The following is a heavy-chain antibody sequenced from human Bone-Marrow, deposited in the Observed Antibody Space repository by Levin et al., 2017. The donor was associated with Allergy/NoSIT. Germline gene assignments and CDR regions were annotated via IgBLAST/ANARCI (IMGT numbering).Heavy chain of an antibody. CDR2: ISYDGSNK. CDR3: ARVRLPRGDYVFDY. V-gene: IGHV3-30*04. CDR1: GFTFSSYA. J-gene: IGHJ4*02. D-gene: IGHD4-17*01. Sequence: GGSLRLSCAASGFTFSSYAMHWVRQAPGKGLEWVAVISYDGSNKYYADSVKGRFTISRDNSKNTLYLQMNGLRAEDTAVYYCARVRLPRGDYVFDYWGQGTLVTVSS.